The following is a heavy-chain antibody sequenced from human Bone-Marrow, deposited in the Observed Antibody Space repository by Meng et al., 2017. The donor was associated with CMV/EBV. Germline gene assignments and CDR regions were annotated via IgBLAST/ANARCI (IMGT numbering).Heavy chain of an antibody. CDR1: GYTFTSYG. V-gene: IGHV1-18*01. D-gene: IGHD6-13*01. Sequence: ASVKVSCKASGYTFTSYGISWVRQAPGQELEWMGWISPYSGNTRYAQKLQGRVTMTTDTSTSTAYMELRSLRSDDTAVYYCARDSYTSSWYEYWGQGTLVTVSS. CDR3: ARDSYTSSWYEY. J-gene: IGHJ4*02. CDR2: ISPYSGNT.